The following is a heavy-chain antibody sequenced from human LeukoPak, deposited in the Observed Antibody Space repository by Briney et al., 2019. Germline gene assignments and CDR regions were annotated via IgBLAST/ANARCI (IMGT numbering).Heavy chain of an antibody. Sequence: GGSLRLSCAASGFTFSSYAMGWVRQAPGKGLEWVSTISGSGNNTYCADSVKGRFTISRDNSKDTLFLQMNSLRAEDTAVYYCAKVRGTAMVTSYFDYWGQGTLVTVSS. J-gene: IGHJ4*02. D-gene: IGHD5-18*01. V-gene: IGHV3-23*01. CDR3: AKVRGTAMVTSYFDY. CDR2: ISGSGNNT. CDR1: GFTFSSYA.